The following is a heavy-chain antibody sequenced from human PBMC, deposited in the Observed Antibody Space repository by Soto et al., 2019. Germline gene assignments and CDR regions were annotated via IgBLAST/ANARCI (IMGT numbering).Heavy chain of an antibody. Sequence: GASVKVCCKASGYTFISYGFSWVRQAPGQGLEWMGWISGYNGNTDYAQKFQGRVVMTTDTSTSTAYMELRSLRADDTAVYYCVRDETYSSYYFDYWGQGTPVTVSS. D-gene: IGHD5-18*01. J-gene: IGHJ4*02. CDR1: GYTFISYG. CDR3: VRDETYSSYYFDY. CDR2: ISGYNGNT. V-gene: IGHV1-18*01.